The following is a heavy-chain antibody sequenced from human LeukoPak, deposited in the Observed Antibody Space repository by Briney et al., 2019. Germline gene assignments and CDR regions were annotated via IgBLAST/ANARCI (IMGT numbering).Heavy chain of an antibody. CDR1: GFTFSTYS. CDR2: ISSGSGYM. D-gene: IGHD3-10*01. V-gene: IGHV3-21*01. Sequence: GGSLRLSCAASGFTFSTYSMNWVRQAPGKGLEWVSSISSGSGYMYYADSVKGRFTISRDNAKNSLYLQMNSLRAEDTAVYYCARDPGRITIRFDPWGQGTLVTVSS. J-gene: IGHJ5*02. CDR3: ARDPGRITIRFDP.